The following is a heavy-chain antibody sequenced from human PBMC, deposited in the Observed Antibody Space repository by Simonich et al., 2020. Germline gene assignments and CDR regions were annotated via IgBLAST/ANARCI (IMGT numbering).Heavy chain of an antibody. CDR3: ARGKNYDILTGGWYFDL. CDR1: GGSFSGYY. Sequence: QVQLQQWGAGLLKPSETLSLTCAVYGGSFSGYYWSWIRQPPGKGLEWIGEINHSGSSNYNPSLKSRVTQSVDTSKNQFSLKLSSVTAADSAVYYCARGKNYDILTGGWYFDLWGRGTLVTVSS. D-gene: IGHD3-9*01. J-gene: IGHJ2*01. CDR2: INHSGSS. V-gene: IGHV4-34*01.